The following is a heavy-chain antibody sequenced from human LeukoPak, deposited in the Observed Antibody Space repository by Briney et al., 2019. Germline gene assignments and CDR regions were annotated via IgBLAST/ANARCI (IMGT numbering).Heavy chain of an antibody. V-gene: IGHV3-21*01. CDR3: ARDGTLDWFDP. Sequence: GGSLRLSCAASGFTFSSYSMNWVRQAPGKGLEWVSSISSSSSYICYADSVKGRFTISRDNAKNSLYLQMNGLRAEDTAVYYCARDGTLDWFDPWGQGTLVTVSS. D-gene: IGHD1-26*01. CDR2: ISSSSSYI. CDR1: GFTFSSYS. J-gene: IGHJ5*02.